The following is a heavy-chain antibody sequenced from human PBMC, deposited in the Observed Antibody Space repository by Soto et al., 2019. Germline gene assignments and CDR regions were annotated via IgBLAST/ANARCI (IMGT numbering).Heavy chain of an antibody. J-gene: IGHJ4*02. Sequence: SETLSLTCAVYGGSFSGYYWSWIRQPPGKGLEWIGEINHSGSTNYNPSLKSRVTISVDTSKNQFSLKLNSVTAADTPVYYCARHLSGYAYSYFKYWGQGILVTVSP. V-gene: IGHV4-34*01. D-gene: IGHD3-16*01. CDR3: ARHLSGYAYSYFKY. CDR1: GGSFSGYY. CDR2: INHSGST.